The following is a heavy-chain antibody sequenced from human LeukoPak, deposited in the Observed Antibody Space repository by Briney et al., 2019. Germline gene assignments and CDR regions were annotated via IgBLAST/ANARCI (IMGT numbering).Heavy chain of an antibody. J-gene: IGHJ3*02. V-gene: IGHV4-30-2*01. CDR1: GGSISSGGYS. CDR2: IYQSGGT. CDR3: ANRGGYDAFDI. D-gene: IGHD1-14*01. Sequence: SETLSLTCAVSGGSISSGGYSWSWIRQPPGKGLEWIGYIYQSGGTYYNPSLNSRVTISVDRSKNQFSLRLSSVTAADTAVYFCANRGGYDAFDIWGQGTMVTVSS.